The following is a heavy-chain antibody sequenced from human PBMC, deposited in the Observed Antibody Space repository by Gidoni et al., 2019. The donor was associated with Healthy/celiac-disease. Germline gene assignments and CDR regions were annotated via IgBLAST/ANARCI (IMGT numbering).Heavy chain of an antibody. J-gene: IGHJ5*02. CDR3: ARFQRGRPITMVRGKNWFDP. CDR1: GGSISSGYYY. Sequence: QVQLQESGPGLVKPSQTLSLTCTVSGGSISSGYYYLSWIRQPPGKGLEWIGYIYYSGSTYYNPSLKSRVTISVDTSKSQFSLKLSSVTAADTAVYYCARFQRGRPITMVRGKNWFDPWGQGTLVTVSS. D-gene: IGHD3-10*01. V-gene: IGHV4-30-4*01. CDR2: IYYSGST.